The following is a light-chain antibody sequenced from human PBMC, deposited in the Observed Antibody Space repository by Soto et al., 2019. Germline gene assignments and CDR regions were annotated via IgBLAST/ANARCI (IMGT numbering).Light chain of an antibody. CDR1: QSVSNS. CDR3: QQYNSYLYT. J-gene: IGKJ2*01. CDR2: DAS. Sequence: DIQMTQSPSTLSPSVGDTVTIACRASQSVSNSLAWYQQKPGKAPDLLFYDASTLESGVPSRFSGSGSGTEFTLTISSLQPDDFATYYCQQYNSYLYTFGQGTKLEIK. V-gene: IGKV1-5*01.